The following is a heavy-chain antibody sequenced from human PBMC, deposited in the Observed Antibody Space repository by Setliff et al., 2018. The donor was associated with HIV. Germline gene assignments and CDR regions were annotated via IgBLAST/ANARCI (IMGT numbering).Heavy chain of an antibody. CDR3: ALLEVPFIGGGIPSF. CDR1: NGSFNGYY. D-gene: IGHD1-26*01. J-gene: IGHJ4*02. V-gene: IGHV4-34*01. CDR2: INHSGGT. Sequence: PSETLSLTCAVYNGSFNGYYWSWIRQPPGKGLEWIGEINHSGGTTYNPSLNGRVGISVDTSKNQFSLKSITLTVADTAVYYCALLEVPFIGGGIPSFWGQGTLVTVSS.